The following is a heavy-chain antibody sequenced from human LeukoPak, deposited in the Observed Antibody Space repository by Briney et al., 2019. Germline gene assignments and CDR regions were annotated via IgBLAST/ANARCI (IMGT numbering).Heavy chain of an antibody. CDR2: IYAGDSDT. CDR3: ARRSYYDNSGYFYFDY. Sequence: KAGVSLQISCKASGYIFTNYWIAWVRQLPGKGLEYMGIIYAGDSDTRYSPSFQGQVTLSADKSISTASLQWSSLKASDTAMYYCARRSYYDNSGYFYFDYWGQGTLVTVSS. J-gene: IGHJ4*02. CDR1: GYIFTNYW. V-gene: IGHV5-51*01. D-gene: IGHD3-22*01.